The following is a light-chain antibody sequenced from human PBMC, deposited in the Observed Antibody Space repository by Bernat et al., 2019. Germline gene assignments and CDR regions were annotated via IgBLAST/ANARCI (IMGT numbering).Light chain of an antibody. V-gene: IGLV2-11*01. CDR3: RSYAGSKGYV. CDR1: SSDVGAYNY. Sequence: QSALTQPRSVSGSPGQSVTISCTGTSSDVGAYNYVSWSQHHPGKAPKLMIYDVNQRPSGVPDRFSGSKSGNTASLTISGRQAEDGADYYCRSYAGSKGYVFGTGTEVTVL. J-gene: IGLJ1*01. CDR2: DVN.